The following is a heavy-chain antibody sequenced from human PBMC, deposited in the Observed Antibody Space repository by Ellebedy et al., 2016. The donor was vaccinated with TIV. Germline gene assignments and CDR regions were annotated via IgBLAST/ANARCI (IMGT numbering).Heavy chain of an antibody. CDR3: ARFANSYGLDV. CDR2: VYYSGDT. CDR1: GGSISSYY. Sequence: MPSETLSLTCTVSGGSISSYYWSWIRQPPGKGLEWIGYVYYSGDTNYKPSLKIRVSMSVDTSKNQFSLKLSSVTAADTAVYYCARFANSYGLDVWGQGTTVTVSS. V-gene: IGHV4-59*01. J-gene: IGHJ6*02.